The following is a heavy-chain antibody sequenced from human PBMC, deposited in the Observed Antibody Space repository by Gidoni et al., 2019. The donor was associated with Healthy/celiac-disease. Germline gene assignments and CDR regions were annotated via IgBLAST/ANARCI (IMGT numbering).Heavy chain of an antibody. Sequence: EVQLVESGGGWVQPGGSLRLSCAASGFTFSSYDMHWVRQATGKGLEWVSAIGTAGDTYYPGSVKGRFTISRENAKNSLYLQMNSLRAEDTAVYYCAREAPHHRYYYGMDVWGQGTTVTVSS. CDR3: AREAPHHRYYYGMDV. V-gene: IGHV3-13*01. J-gene: IGHJ6*02. CDR2: IGTAGDT. CDR1: GFTFSSYD.